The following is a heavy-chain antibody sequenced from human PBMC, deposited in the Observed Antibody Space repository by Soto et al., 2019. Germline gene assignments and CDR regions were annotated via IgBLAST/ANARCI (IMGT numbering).Heavy chain of an antibody. V-gene: IGHV3-9*01. CDR1: GFTFDDYA. CDR3: AKDSSGWTSGGGWFDP. CDR2: ISWNSGSI. D-gene: IGHD6-19*01. J-gene: IGHJ5*02. Sequence: RLSCAASGFTFDDYAMHWVRQAPGKGLEWVSGISWNSGSIGYADSVKGRFTISRDNAKNSLYLQMNSLRAEDTALYYCAKDSSGWTSGGGWFDPWGQGTLVTVSS.